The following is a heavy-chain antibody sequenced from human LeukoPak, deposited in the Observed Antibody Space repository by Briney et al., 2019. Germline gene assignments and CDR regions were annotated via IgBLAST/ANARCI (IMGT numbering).Heavy chain of an antibody. CDR1: GYTFTSYD. Sequence: ASVKVSCKASGYTFTSYDINWVRQATGQGLEWMGWMNPNSGNTGYAQKFQGRVTMTRNTSISTAYMELSSLRSEDTAVYYCARSPSDILTGYYTVYFDYWGQGTLVAVSS. D-gene: IGHD3-9*01. CDR2: MNPNSGNT. J-gene: IGHJ4*02. V-gene: IGHV1-8*01. CDR3: ARSPSDILTGYYTVYFDY.